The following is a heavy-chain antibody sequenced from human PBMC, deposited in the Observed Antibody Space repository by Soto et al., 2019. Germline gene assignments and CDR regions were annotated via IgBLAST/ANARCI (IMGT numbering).Heavy chain of an antibody. D-gene: IGHD3-22*01. CDR3: ARGSGYYFYFDY. V-gene: IGHV2-26*01. J-gene: IGHJ4*02. CDR1: GFSLSNARMG. Sequence: SGPTLVNPXETLTLTCTVSGFSLSNARMGVSWIRQSPGKALEWLAHIFSNDEKSYSTSLKSRLTISKDTSKSQVVLTMTNMDPVDTATYYCARGSGYYFYFDYWGQGTLVTVSS. CDR2: IFSNDEK.